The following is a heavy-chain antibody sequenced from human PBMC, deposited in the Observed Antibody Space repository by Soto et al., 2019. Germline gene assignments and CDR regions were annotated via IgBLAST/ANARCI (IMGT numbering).Heavy chain of an antibody. V-gene: IGHV3-23*01. CDR3: QGVNRVIAPTEQRPY. Sequence: EVQLLESGGGLVHPGGSLRLSCAASGFIFSRYAMSWVRRAPGKGLEWVSAISGNSDYIYYADSVKGRFTIIRDNSQNTLYLQMNSLRDEDTAVYYCQGVNRVIAPTEQRPYWGQGTLVTVSS. D-gene: IGHD6-13*01. J-gene: IGHJ1*01. CDR2: ISGNSDYI. CDR1: GFIFSRYA.